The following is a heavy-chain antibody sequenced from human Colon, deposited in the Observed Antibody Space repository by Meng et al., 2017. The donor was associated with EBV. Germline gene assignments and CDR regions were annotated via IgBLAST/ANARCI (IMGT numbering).Heavy chain of an antibody. J-gene: IGHJ4*02. Sequence: VHLQASGPGLVEPSQTLSLTCTVSGGSMSSGNYYWSWIRQPPGKGLEWIGYIHHSGSAYYNPSLKSRVSISVDTSKNQFSLNLNSMTAADTAVYYCASFDHIPRRNYFDYWGQGTLVTVSS. CDR3: ASFDHIPRRNYFDY. V-gene: IGHV4-30-4*01. D-gene: IGHD2-21*01. CDR1: GGSMSSGNYY. CDR2: IHHSGSA.